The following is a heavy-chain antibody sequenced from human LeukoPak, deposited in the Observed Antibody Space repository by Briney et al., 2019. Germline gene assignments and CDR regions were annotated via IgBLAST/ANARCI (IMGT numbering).Heavy chain of an antibody. CDR1: GFTVSSNY. CDR3: ARVESGVGPNDP. Sequence: PGGSLRLSCAASGFTVSSNYMSWVRQAPGKGLEWVSVIYSGGSTYYADSVKGRFTISRDNSKNTLYLQVNSLRAEDTAVYYCARVESGVGPNDPWGQGTLVTVSS. D-gene: IGHD2-8*01. J-gene: IGHJ5*02. V-gene: IGHV3-53*01. CDR2: IYSGGST.